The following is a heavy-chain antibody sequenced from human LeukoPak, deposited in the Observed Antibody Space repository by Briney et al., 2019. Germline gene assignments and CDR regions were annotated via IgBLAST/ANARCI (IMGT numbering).Heavy chain of an antibody. CDR1: GFTFSSYS. J-gene: IGHJ4*02. CDR3: AKDSGYSYGKYYFDY. D-gene: IGHD5-18*01. Sequence: GGSLRLSCAASGFTFSSYSMNWVRQAPGKGLEWVSGISWNSGSIGYADSVKGRFTISRDNAKNSLYLQMNSLRAEDTALYYCAKDSGYSYGKYYFDYWGQGTLVTVSS. CDR2: ISWNSGSI. V-gene: IGHV3-9*01.